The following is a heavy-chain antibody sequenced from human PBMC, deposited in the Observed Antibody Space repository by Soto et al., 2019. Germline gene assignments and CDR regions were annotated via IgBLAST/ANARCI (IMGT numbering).Heavy chain of an antibody. CDR3: ARRSFGSSSSTPYYFDY. D-gene: IGHD6-6*01. Sequence: SETLSLTCTVSGGSISSYYWSWIRQPPGKGLERIGYIYYSGSTNYNPSLKSRVTISVDTSKNQFSLKLSSVTAADTAMYYCARRSFGSSSSTPYYFDYWGQGTLVTVSS. J-gene: IGHJ4*02. CDR2: IYYSGST. CDR1: GGSISSYY. V-gene: IGHV4-59*01.